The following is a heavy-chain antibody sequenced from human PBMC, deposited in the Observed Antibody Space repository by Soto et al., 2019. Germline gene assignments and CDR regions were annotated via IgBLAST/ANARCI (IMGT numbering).Heavy chain of an antibody. CDR3: ARDLYDFWSGLSGMDV. CDR2: IYYSGST. J-gene: IGHJ6*02. D-gene: IGHD3-3*01. V-gene: IGHV4-59*01. CDR1: GGSISSYY. Sequence: PSETLSLTCTVSGGSISSYYWSWIRQPPGKGLEWIGYIYYSGSTNYNPSLKSRVTISVDTSKNQFSLKLSSVTAADTAVYYCARDLYDFWSGLSGMDVWGQGTTVTVSS.